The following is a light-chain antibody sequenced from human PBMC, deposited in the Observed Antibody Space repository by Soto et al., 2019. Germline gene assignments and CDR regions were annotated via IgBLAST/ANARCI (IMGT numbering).Light chain of an antibody. CDR2: GNS. CDR3: QSYDTSLSSLV. J-gene: IGLJ2*01. CDR1: GSNIGAGYD. Sequence: QSVLTQPPSVSGAPGQRVTISCTGSGSNIGAGYDVHWYQQLPGTAPKLLIYGNSNRPSGVPDRFSGSKSGTSASLAITGLQAEDEADYYCQSYDTSLSSLVFGGGTKVTVL. V-gene: IGLV1-40*01.